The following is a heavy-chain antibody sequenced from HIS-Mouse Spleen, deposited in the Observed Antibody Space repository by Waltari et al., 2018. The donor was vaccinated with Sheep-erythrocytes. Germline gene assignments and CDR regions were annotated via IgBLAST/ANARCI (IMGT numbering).Heavy chain of an antibody. Sequence: QVQLVESGGGVVQPGRSLRLSCAASGFTFSSYARHWVRQAPGKGLEWVAVRSYYGSNKYYADSVKGRFTISRDNSKNTLYLQMNSLRAEDTAVYYCARDPPFDYWGQGTLVTVSS. CDR3: ARDPPFDY. CDR1: GFTFSSYA. CDR2: RSYYGSNK. V-gene: IGHV3-30*04. J-gene: IGHJ4*02.